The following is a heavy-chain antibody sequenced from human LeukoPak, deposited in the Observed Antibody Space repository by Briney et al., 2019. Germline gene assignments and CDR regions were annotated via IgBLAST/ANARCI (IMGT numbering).Heavy chain of an antibody. Sequence: GGSLRLSCAASGFTFSSYGMHWVRQAPGKGLEWVAFIKYDGSDKHNAESVKGRFTISRDNSKNTLYLQMNSLRAEDTAVYYCAKAYTTGLEPWGQGTLVTVSS. CDR3: AKAYTTGLEP. D-gene: IGHD4-17*01. J-gene: IGHJ5*02. CDR2: IKYDGSDK. CDR1: GFTFSSYG. V-gene: IGHV3-30*02.